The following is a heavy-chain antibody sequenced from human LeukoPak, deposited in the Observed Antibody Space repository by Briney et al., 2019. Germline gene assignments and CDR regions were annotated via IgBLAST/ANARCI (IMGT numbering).Heavy chain of an antibody. CDR1: GYTFTSYG. V-gene: IGHV1-18*01. CDR2: ISAYNGNT. D-gene: IGHD3-16*02. Sequence: ASVKVSCKASGYTFTSYGISWVRQAPGQGLEWMGWISAYNGNTNYAQKLQGRVTMTTDTSTSTAYMELRSLRSDDTAVYYCARDLGGYGGYDTLKEFGGVIVMANWFDPWGQGTLVTVSS. CDR3: ARDLGGYGGYDTLKEFGGVIVMANWFDP. J-gene: IGHJ5*02.